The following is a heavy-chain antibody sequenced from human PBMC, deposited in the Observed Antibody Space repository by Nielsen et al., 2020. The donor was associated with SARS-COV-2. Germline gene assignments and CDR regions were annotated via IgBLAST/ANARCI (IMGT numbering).Heavy chain of an antibody. D-gene: IGHD3-9*01. CDR1: GFTFSSYS. Sequence: ESLKISCAASGFTFSSYSMNWVRQAPGKGLEWVSSISSSSSYIYYADSVKGRFTISRDNAKNSLYLQMNSLRAEDTAVYYCARDRGYDILTGYNYYGMDVWGQGTTVTVSS. CDR3: ARDRGYDILTGYNYYGMDV. J-gene: IGHJ6*02. CDR2: ISSSSSYI. V-gene: IGHV3-21*01.